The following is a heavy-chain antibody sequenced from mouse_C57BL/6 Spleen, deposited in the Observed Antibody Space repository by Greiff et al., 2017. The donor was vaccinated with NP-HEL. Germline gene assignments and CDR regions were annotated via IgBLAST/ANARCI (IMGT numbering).Heavy chain of an antibody. Sequence: EVQLQESGPELVKPGASVKMSCKASGYTFTDYNMHWVKQSHGKSLEWIGYINPNNGGTSYNQKFKGKATLTVNKSSSTAYMELRSLTSEDSAVYYCARGNYYGSYYAMDYWGQGTSVTVSS. CDR1: GYTFTDYN. V-gene: IGHV1-22*01. J-gene: IGHJ4*01. D-gene: IGHD1-2*01. CDR3: ARGNYYGSYYAMDY. CDR2: INPNNGGT.